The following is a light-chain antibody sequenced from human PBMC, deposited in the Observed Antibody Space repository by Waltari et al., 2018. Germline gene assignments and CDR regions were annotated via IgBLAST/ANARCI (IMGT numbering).Light chain of an antibody. V-gene: IGLV2-14*03. CDR1: SRDVGGFNC. J-gene: IGLJ2*01. Sequence: QSALTQPASVSGSPGQSITISCTGTSRDVGGFNCVSWYQQHPGEAPKLLLYDVTQRPSGVSNRFSGSKSANTASLTISGLQAGDEAHYYCSSYSSISTLVFGGGTKLTVL. CDR2: DVT. CDR3: SSYSSISTLV.